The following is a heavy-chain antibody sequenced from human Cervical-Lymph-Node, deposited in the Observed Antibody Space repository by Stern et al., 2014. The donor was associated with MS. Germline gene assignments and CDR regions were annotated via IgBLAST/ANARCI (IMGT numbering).Heavy chain of an antibody. J-gene: IGHJ2*01. D-gene: IGHD1-7*01. CDR3: AKDGGLVSWHYYFDL. V-gene: IGHV3-9*01. CDR1: GFTFNDYA. Sequence: EVQLVESGGGLVQPGRSLRLSCTASGFTFNDYAMHWVRHAPGKGLEWVSGISWDSGSMDYADSVKGRFTISRDNAKGSLYLQMNNLRAEDTAFYCAKDGGLVSWHYYFDLWGRGTPVTVSS. CDR2: ISWDSGSM.